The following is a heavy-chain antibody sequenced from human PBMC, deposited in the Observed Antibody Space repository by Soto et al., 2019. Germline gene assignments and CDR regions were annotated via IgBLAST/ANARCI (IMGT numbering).Heavy chain of an antibody. CDR1: GYTFTSYS. CDR2: INAGNGNT. CDR3: ARKKDYFYYGMDV. Sequence: ASVKVYCKASGYTFTSYSMHWVLQAPGQRLEWVGRINAGNGNTKYSQKFQGRVTITRHTSASTVYMKLSSLRSEDTAVYYCARKKDYFYYGMDVWVHGTTVTVSS. J-gene: IGHJ6*02. V-gene: IGHV1-3*01.